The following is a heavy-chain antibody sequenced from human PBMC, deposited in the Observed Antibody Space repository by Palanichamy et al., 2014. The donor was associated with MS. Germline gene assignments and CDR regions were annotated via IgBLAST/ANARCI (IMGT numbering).Heavy chain of an antibody. V-gene: IGHV3-30*18. J-gene: IGHJ4*02. Sequence: QVQLVESGGGAVQPGRSLRLFCAASGFSFLGSGMHWVRQAPGKGLEWVAVISHDGSNTYYADSVKGRFTISRDNSKNTLFLQMNSLRVEDTAVYYCANLWFGEFDYWGRGTLVTVS. CDR3: ANLWFGEFDY. D-gene: IGHD3-10*01. CDR2: ISHDGSNT. CDR1: GFSFLGSG.